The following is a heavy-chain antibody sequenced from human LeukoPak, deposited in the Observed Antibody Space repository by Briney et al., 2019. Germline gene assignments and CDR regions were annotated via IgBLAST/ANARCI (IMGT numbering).Heavy chain of an antibody. CDR3: ARDGSGWFDH. Sequence: GGSLRLSCAASGFTFSNYEVNWVRQAPGKGLEWVSFISSSGTTIYYADSVKGRFTMSRDNAKNSLYLQMNSLRAEDTAVYYCARDGSGWFDHWGQGTLVTVSS. D-gene: IGHD6-19*01. CDR1: GFTFSNYE. CDR2: ISSSGTTI. J-gene: IGHJ5*02. V-gene: IGHV3-48*03.